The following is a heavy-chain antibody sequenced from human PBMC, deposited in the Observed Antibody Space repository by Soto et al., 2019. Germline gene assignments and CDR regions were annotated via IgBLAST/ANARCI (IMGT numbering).Heavy chain of an antibody. D-gene: IGHD6-13*01. CDR2: ISPSGGST. CDR1: GYTFTNYY. J-gene: IGHJ4*02. CDR3: ARWGGAAGLDY. V-gene: IGHV1-46*03. Sequence: QVQLVQSGAEVEKPGASVKVSCKASGYTFTNYYIHWVRQAPGQGLEWMGIISPSGGSTSYAQKFQGRFTMTRDTSTRTVYMEVSGIRSDDTAVYYCARWGGAAGLDYWGQGTLVTVSS.